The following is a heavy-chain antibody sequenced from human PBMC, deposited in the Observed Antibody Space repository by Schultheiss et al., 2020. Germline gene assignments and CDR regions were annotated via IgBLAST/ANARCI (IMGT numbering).Heavy chain of an antibody. CDR3: ARNIVVVPAALLYMDV. Sequence: SETLSLTCAVSGYSISSGYYWGWIRQPPGKGLEWIGSLSYRGRTYYNPSLKSRVTISVDTSKNQFSLKLSSVTAADTAVYYCARNIVVVPAALLYMDVWGKGTTVTVSS. J-gene: IGHJ6*03. D-gene: IGHD2-2*01. CDR2: LSYRGRT. V-gene: IGHV4-38-2*01. CDR1: GYSISSGYY.